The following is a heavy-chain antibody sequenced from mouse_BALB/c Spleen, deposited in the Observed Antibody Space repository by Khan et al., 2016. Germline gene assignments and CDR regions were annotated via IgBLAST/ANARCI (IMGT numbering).Heavy chain of an antibody. V-gene: IGHV3-8*02. CDR1: GDSITSGY. D-gene: IGHD2-14*01. Sequence: EVQLQESGPSLVKPSQTLSLTCSVTGDSITSGYWNWIRRFPGNKLDFMGYINYSGRTHYNPSFKSRISITRGTSTNHSYLQLNSLTTEDIATDYCARSSRNDVWFAYWGQGTLVTVSA. CDR2: INYSGRT. CDR3: ARSSRNDVWFAY. J-gene: IGHJ3*01.